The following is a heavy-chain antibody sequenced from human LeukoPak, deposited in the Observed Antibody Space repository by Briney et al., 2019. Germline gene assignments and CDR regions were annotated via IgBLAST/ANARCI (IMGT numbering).Heavy chain of an antibody. CDR2: IRKKGYGETT. V-gene: IGHV3-49*03. CDR1: GFTFGDDA. Sequence: GGPLRLSCIASGFTFGDDAWSWFRQAPGKGLEFIAFIRKKGYGETTDYAASVRGRFTVSRDDAKSVAYLQMNSLKTEDTALYYCSRGLHDYGDSNYYFDQWGRGTLVIVSS. CDR3: SRGLHDYGDSNYYFDQ. J-gene: IGHJ4*02. D-gene: IGHD4-17*01.